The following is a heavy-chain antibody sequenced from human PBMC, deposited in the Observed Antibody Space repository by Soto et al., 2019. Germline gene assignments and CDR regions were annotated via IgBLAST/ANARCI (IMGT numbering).Heavy chain of an antibody. CDR1: GFTFSSYA. CDR2: ISGSGGST. CDR3: AKSSSSPSWGYYYGMDV. V-gene: IGHV3-23*01. D-gene: IGHD6-13*01. J-gene: IGHJ6*02. Sequence: PGGSLRLSXAASGFTFSSYAMSWVRQAPGKGLEWVSAISGSGGSTYYADSVKGRFTISRDNSKNTLYLQMNSLRAEDTAVYYCAKSSSSPSWGYYYGMDVWGQGTTVTVSS.